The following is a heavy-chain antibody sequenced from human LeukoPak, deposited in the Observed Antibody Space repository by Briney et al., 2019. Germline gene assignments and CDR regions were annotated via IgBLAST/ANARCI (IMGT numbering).Heavy chain of an antibody. Sequence: GGSLRLSCAASGFAFSAYYLSWIRQAPGKGLEWVTFIRYDGSNKYYADSVKGRFTISRDNSKNTLYLQMNSLRAEDTAIYYCAKVTYGSGTYGAFDSWGQGTLVTVSS. J-gene: IGHJ4*02. V-gene: IGHV3-30*02. CDR1: GFAFSAYY. D-gene: IGHD3-10*01. CDR3: AKVTYGSGTYGAFDS. CDR2: IRYDGSNK.